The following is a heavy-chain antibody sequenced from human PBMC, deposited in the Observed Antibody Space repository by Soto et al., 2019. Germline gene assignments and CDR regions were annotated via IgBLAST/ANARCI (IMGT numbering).Heavy chain of an antibody. CDR1: GFTFSSYA. CDR3: ARATGTLNWFDP. Sequence: VGSLRLSCAASGFTFSSYAMSWVRQAPGKGLEWVSAISGSGGSTYYADSVKGRFTISRDNSKNTLYLQMNSLRAEDTAVYYCARATGTLNWFDPWGQGTLVTVSS. CDR2: ISGSGGST. J-gene: IGHJ5*02. V-gene: IGHV3-23*01.